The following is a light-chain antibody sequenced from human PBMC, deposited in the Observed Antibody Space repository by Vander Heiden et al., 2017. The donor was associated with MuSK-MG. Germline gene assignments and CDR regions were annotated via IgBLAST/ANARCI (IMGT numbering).Light chain of an antibody. CDR1: QSVFYSSNSKNY. V-gene: IGKV4-1*01. CDR2: WAS. J-gene: IGKJ4*01. CDR3: QHYYSSPFS. Sequence: MTQSPDSLAVSLGERATINGKSSQSVFYSSNSKNYLAWYQQKPGQPPKLLISWASTRESGVPDRFSGSGSGIDFTLTISSLQSEDVAVYFCQHYYSSPFSFGGGTKVEIK.